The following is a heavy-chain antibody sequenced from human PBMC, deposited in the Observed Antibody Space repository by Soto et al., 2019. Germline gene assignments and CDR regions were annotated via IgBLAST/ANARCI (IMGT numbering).Heavy chain of an antibody. CDR2: IYSGGST. D-gene: IGHD6-13*01. CDR1: GFTVSSNY. V-gene: IGHV3-53*01. CDR3: AISSSWYSAEYFQH. Sequence: ESGGGLIQPGGSLRLSCAASGFTVSSNYMSWVRQAPGKGLEWVSVIYSGGSTYYADSVKGRFTISRDNSKNTLYLQMNSLRAEDTAVYYCAISSSWYSAEYFQHWGQGTLVTVSS. J-gene: IGHJ1*01.